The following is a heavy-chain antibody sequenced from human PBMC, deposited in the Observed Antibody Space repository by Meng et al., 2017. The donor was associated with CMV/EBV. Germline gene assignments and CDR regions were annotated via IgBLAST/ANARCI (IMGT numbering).Heavy chain of an antibody. J-gene: IGHJ4*02. CDR3: ARDSAVAGVVDY. CDR2: IYYSGST. V-gene: IGHV4-39*07. D-gene: IGHD6-19*01. CDR1: GGSISSSSYY. Sequence: QLQRQESGPGLVKPSETLSLTCTVSGGSISSSSYYWGWIRQPPGKGLEWIGSIYYSGSTYYNPSLKSRVTISVDTSKNQFSLKLSSVTAADTAVYYCARDSAVAGVVDYWGQGTLVTASS.